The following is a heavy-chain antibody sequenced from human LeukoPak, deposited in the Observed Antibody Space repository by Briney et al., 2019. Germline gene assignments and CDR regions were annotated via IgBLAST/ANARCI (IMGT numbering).Heavy chain of an antibody. Sequence: SETLSLTCAVYGGSFSGYYWSWIRQPPGKGLEWIGEINHSGSTNYNPSLKSRVTISVDTSKNQFSLKLSSVTAADTAVYYCARVHYCDSSGYYRYFDLWGRGTLVTVSS. CDR3: ARVHYCDSSGYYRYFDL. CDR2: INHSGST. V-gene: IGHV4-34*01. D-gene: IGHD3-22*01. J-gene: IGHJ2*01. CDR1: GGSFSGYY.